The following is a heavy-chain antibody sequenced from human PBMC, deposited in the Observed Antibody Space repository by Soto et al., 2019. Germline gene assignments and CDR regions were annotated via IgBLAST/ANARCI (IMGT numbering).Heavy chain of an antibody. V-gene: IGHV1-69*06. CDR1: GGTFGSYA. J-gene: IGHJ4*02. CDR2: VIPIFGTP. CDR3: AKIRWTISLQEEDAI. D-gene: IGHD2-15*01. Sequence: QVQLVQSGAEVKKPGSSVKVSCKSSGGTFGSYAISWVQQAPGQGLEWMGGVIPIFGTPHYAQKFHGRVTITADITTSTAYLELSSLKSADTAVYYCAKIRWTISLQEEDAIWGQGTVVTVSS.